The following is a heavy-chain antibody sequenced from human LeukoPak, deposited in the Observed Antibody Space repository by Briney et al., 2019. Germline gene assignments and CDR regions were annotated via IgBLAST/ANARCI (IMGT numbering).Heavy chain of an antibody. D-gene: IGHD4-17*01. CDR2: INHSGST. J-gene: IGHJ3*02. Sequence: SETLSLTCAVYGGSFSGYYWSWIRQPPGKGLEWIGEINHSGSTNYNPSLKSRVTISVDTSKNQFSLKLSSVTAADTAVYYCARQSTVTTFTFDIWGRGTMVTVSS. CDR3: ARQSTVTTFTFDI. V-gene: IGHV4-34*01. CDR1: GGSFSGYY.